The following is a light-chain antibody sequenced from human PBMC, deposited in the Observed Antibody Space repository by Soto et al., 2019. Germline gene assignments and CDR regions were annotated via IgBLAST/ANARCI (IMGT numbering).Light chain of an antibody. CDR3: QQSYSTPRT. Sequence: DIQMTKAPASLSASVVYRETITCRASQSISSYLNWYQQKPGKAPKLLIYAASSLQSGVPSRFSGSGSGTDFTLTISSLQPEDFATYYCQQSYSTPRTFDQGTKVDIK. J-gene: IGKJ2*01. V-gene: IGKV1-39*01. CDR1: QSISSY. CDR2: AAS.